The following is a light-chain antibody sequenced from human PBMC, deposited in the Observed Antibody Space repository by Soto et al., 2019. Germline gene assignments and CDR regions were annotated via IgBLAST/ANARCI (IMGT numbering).Light chain of an antibody. CDR1: SSSSGSVYN. CDR3: CSYAGGTF. V-gene: IGLV1-40*01. CDR2: DNS. J-gene: IGLJ2*01. Sequence: QSVLTQPPSVSGAPGQRVTISCTGSSSSSGSVYNVHWYQQRPGTAPRLVIYDNSDRPSGVPDRFSGSKSGTSASLAITGLQAEDEANYYCCSYAGGTFFGGGTKLTVL.